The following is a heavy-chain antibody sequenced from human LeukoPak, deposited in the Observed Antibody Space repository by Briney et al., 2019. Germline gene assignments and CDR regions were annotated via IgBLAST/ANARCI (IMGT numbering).Heavy chain of an antibody. CDR2: IYDSGST. D-gene: IGHD4-11*01. CDR3: ARQLGTKVTPTH. J-gene: IGHJ4*02. V-gene: IGHV4-61*09. CDR1: GGSISSGGYH. Sequence: PSQTLSLTCTVSGGSISSGGYHWSWIRQPPGKGLEWIGNIYDSGSTNYNPSLKSRVTISVDTSRSQLSLKLSSVTAADTAVYYCARQLGTKVTPTHWGQGTLVTVSS.